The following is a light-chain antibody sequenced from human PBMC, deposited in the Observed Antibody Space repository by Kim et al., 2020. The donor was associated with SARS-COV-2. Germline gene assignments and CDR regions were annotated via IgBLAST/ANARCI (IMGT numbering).Light chain of an antibody. V-gene: IGLV3-19*01. Sequence: ALGQTVRITCQRDSLRSYYASWYQQKPGQAPVLVIYGKNNRPSGIPDRSSGSSSGNTASLTITGAQAEDEADYYCNSRDSSGNHVIFGGGTQLTVL. CDR2: GKN. CDR3: NSRDSSGNHVI. CDR1: SLRSYY. J-gene: IGLJ2*01.